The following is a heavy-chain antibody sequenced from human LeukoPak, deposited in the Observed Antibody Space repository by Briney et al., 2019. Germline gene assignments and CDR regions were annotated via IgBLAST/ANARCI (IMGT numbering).Heavy chain of an antibody. CDR1: GFTFNTYA. CDR3: ATDRDIVVVPAATDYYFDY. CDR2: ISGSGGST. D-gene: IGHD2-2*01. J-gene: IGHJ4*02. Sequence: PGGSLRLSCAASGFTFNTYAMSWVRQAPGKGLEWVSTISGSGGSTYYADSAKGRFTISRDNSKNTLYLQMNSLRAEDTAIYYCATDRDIVVVPAATDYYFDYWGQGTLVTVSS. V-gene: IGHV3-23*01.